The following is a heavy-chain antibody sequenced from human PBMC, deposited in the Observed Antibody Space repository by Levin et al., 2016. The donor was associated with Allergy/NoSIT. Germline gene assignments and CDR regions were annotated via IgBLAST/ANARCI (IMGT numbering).Heavy chain of an antibody. CDR1: GFTFSNYA. CDR3: TKYLSGSSGSQPLGDV. V-gene: IGHV3-23*01. Sequence: GESLKISCAASGFTFSNYAMGWVRQGPGKGLEWVSGISLYGASKFYASAVRGRFTISRDNSKNTLDLQMNSLRPEDTALYYCTKYLSGSSGSQPLGDVWGRGTRITVSS. CDR2: ISLYGASK. J-gene: IGHJ6*02. D-gene: IGHD3-10*01.